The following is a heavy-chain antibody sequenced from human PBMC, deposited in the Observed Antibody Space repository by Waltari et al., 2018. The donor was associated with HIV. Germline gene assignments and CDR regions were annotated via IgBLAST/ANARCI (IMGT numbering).Heavy chain of an antibody. CDR3: ARDPVVWPQFDY. Sequence: QLQLQESGPGLVKPSATLSLTCTVSGGSIRSSSYSWGWIRQPPGKGLEWIGSIYYSGSTYYNPSLKSRVTISVDTSKNQFSLKLSSVTAADTAVYYCARDPVVWPQFDYWGQGTLVTVSS. J-gene: IGHJ4*02. CDR2: IYYSGST. V-gene: IGHV4-39*07. D-gene: IGHD2-8*02. CDR1: GGSIRSSSYS.